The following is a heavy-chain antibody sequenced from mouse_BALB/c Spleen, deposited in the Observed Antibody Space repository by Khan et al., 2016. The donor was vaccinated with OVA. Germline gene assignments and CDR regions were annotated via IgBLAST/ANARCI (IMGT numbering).Heavy chain of an antibody. V-gene: IGHV9-1*02. CDR1: GYTFTNYG. J-gene: IGHJ2*01. Sequence: QIQLVQSGPELKKPGETVKISCKASGYTFTNYGMNWVKQAPGKGLKWMGWINTYTGEPTYADDFKGRFAFSLETSASTAFLQINNLKNEDMATYFCARGGYYGQYFDYWGQGTTLTGSS. CDR2: INTYTGEP. CDR3: ARGGYYGQYFDY. D-gene: IGHD1-1*02.